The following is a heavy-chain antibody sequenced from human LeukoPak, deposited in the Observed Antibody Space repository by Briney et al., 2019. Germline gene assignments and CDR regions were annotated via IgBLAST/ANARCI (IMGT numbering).Heavy chain of an antibody. CDR3: ARAGAAAGTLYYYYMDV. D-gene: IGHD6-13*01. J-gene: IGHJ6*03. Sequence: LSLTCTVCGGSIFSGDYYWSWIRQPPGRGLGWVGYIYYSGGTYYNPSLQSRVTISVDTSQKQFSLKLSSVTAAHTAVYYCARAGAAAGTLYYYYMDVWGKGTTVTVSS. CDR1: GGSIFSGDYY. CDR2: IYYSGGT. V-gene: IGHV4-30-4*08.